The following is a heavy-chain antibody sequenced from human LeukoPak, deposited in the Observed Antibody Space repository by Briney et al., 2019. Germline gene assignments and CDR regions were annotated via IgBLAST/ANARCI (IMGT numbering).Heavy chain of an antibody. Sequence: GGSLRLSCSPSGFTFSRFSMRWVRQAPGKGLEWVASIYFSGNFIMYADSVKGRFTISRDNANNSVYLQMSSLTVDDTAVYYCAREFNVIGNFDYWGQGTLVTVSS. V-gene: IGHV3-21*01. CDR3: AREFNVIGNFDY. CDR2: IYFSGNFI. CDR1: GFTFSRFS. J-gene: IGHJ4*02. D-gene: IGHD3-10*01.